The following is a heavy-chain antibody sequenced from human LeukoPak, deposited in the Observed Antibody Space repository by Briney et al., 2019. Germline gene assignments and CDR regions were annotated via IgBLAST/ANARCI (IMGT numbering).Heavy chain of an antibody. CDR1: GFTFSSYA. V-gene: IGHV3-23*01. J-gene: IGHJ4*02. Sequence: GGSLRLSCAASGFTFSSYAMSWVRQAPGKGLEWVSAISGSGGSTYYADSVKGRFTISRDNSKNTLYLQMNSLRAEDTAVYYCARQAIVLMVYAISPYFDYWGQGTLVTVSS. D-gene: IGHD2-8*01. CDR2: ISGSGGST. CDR3: ARQAIVLMVYAISPYFDY.